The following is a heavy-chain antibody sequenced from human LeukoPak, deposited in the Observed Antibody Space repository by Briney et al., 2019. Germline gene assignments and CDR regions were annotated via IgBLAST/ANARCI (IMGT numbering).Heavy chain of an antibody. V-gene: IGHV4-59*08. Sequence: SETLSLTCTVSGGAISSYYWSWIRQPPGKGLEWIAYISYTGSTNYNPSLKSRVTISVDTSKNQFSLKLSSVTAADTAVYYCARTRLGFDPWGQGTLVTVSS. J-gene: IGHJ5*02. CDR2: ISYTGST. CDR1: GGAISSYY. CDR3: ARTRLGFDP. D-gene: IGHD2-2*01.